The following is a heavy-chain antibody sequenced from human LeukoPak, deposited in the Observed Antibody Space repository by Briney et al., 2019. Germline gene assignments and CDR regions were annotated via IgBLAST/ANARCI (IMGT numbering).Heavy chain of an antibody. CDR2: ISYDGSNK. CDR3: AREIEVSVLLWFGEFYSIPGY. Sequence: PGGSLRLSCAASGFTFSSYAMHWVRQAPGKGLEWVAVISYDGSNKYYADSVKGRFTISRDNSKNTLYLQMNSLRAEDTAVYYCAREIEVSVLLWFGEFYSIPGYWGQGTLVTVSS. J-gene: IGHJ4*02. D-gene: IGHD3-10*01. V-gene: IGHV3-30-3*01. CDR1: GFTFSSYA.